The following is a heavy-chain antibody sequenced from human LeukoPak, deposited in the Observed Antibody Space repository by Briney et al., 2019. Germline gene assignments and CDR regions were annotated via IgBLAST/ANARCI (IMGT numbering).Heavy chain of an antibody. CDR3: AREISGGESYYDY. V-gene: IGHV4-38-2*02. J-gene: IGHJ4*02. CDR2: IYHSGST. D-gene: IGHD3-3*02. Sequence: SETLSLTCAVSGYSISSGYYWGWIRQPPGKGLEWIGSIYHSGSTYYNPSLKSRVTISVDTSKNQFSLKLSSVTAADTAVYYCAREISGGESYYDYWGQGTLVTVSS. CDR1: GYSISSGYY.